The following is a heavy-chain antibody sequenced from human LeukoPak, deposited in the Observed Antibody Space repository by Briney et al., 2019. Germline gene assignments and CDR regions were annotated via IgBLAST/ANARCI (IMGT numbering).Heavy chain of an antibody. CDR3: AGHYMVATGGYYFDY. Sequence: GESLKISCKGSGYSFTSYWIGWVRQMPGKGLEWMGIIYPGDSDTRYSPSFQGQVTISADKSISTAYLQWSSLKASDTAMYYCAGHYMVATGGYYFDYWGQGTLVTVSS. J-gene: IGHJ4*02. CDR1: GYSFTSYW. V-gene: IGHV5-51*01. CDR2: IYPGDSDT. D-gene: IGHD5-12*01.